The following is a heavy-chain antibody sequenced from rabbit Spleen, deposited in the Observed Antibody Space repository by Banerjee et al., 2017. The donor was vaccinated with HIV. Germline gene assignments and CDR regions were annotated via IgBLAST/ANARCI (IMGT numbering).Heavy chain of an antibody. J-gene: IGHJ6*01. CDR1: GFSFSSNA. CDR2: IYTGSGST. D-gene: IGHD6-1*01. CDR3: ARDLYGSNDGYVYLIYGMDL. V-gene: IGHV1S40*01. Sequence: QSLEESGGDLVKPGASLTLTCTASGFSFSSNAMCWVRQAPGKGLEWIGCIYTGSGSTYYASWAKGRFTISKTSSTTVTLQMTSLTAADTATYFCARDLYGSNDGYVYLIYGMDLWGQGTLVTVS.